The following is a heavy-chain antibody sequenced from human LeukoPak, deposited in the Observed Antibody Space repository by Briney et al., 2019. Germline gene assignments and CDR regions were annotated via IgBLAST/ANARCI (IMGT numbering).Heavy chain of an antibody. CDR1: GYTLTELS. CDR2: FDPEDGET. D-gene: IGHD3-3*01. Sequence: ASVKVSCKVSGYTLTELSMHWVRQAPGKRLEWMGGFDPEDGETIYAQKFQGRVTMTEDTSTDTAYMELSSLGSEDTAVYYCATGYVLRFLEWLGGWFDPWGQGTLVTVSS. CDR3: ATGYVLRFLEWLGGWFDP. V-gene: IGHV1-24*01. J-gene: IGHJ5*02.